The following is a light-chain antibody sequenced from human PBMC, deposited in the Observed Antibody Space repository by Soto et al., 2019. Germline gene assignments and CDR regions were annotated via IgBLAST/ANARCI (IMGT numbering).Light chain of an antibody. V-gene: IGLV2-23*01. CDR3: ASWDDSLNGGV. CDR1: SSDVGSYDV. CDR2: EAT. Sequence: QSALTQPASVSGSPGQSITISCTGASSDVGSYDVVSWYQQHPGKAPKLIIYEATKRPSGVSNRFSGSKAGNTASLTISGLQADDEADYYCASWDDSLNGGVFGGGTKLTVL. J-gene: IGLJ3*02.